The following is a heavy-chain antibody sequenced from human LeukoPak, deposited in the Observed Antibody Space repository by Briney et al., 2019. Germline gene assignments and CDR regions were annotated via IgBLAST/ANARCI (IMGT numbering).Heavy chain of an antibody. V-gene: IGHV3-23*01. Sequence: PGGSLRLSCAASGFTFSSYAMSWVRQAPGKGLEWVSAISGSGGSTYYADSVKGRSTISRDNSKNTLYLQMNSLRAEDTAVYYCAKDRAAASFFDYWGQGTLVTVSS. CDR1: GFTFSSYA. J-gene: IGHJ4*02. CDR2: ISGSGGST. D-gene: IGHD2-2*01. CDR3: AKDRAAASFFDY.